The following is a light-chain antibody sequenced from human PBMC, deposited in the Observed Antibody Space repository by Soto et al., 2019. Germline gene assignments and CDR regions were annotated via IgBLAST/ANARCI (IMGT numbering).Light chain of an antibody. CDR2: DAS. CDR3: QQYDNLPSLN. CDR1: QGISNY. V-gene: IGKV1-33*01. J-gene: IGKJ4*01. Sequence: DIQMTQSPSSLSASVGDRVTITCQASQGISNYLNWYQQKPGKAPKLLIYDASNLETGVPSRFSGSGTRTDFTFTSSSLQPEDSATYYCQQYDNLPSLNFGGGTKVEI.